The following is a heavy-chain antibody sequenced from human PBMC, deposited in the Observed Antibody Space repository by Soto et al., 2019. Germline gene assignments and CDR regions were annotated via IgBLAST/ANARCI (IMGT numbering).Heavy chain of an antibody. D-gene: IGHD2-2*01. CDR3: AREGLVLVPTTVNSDYYYYAMDV. Sequence: ASVKVSCKASGYTFTSYGISWVRQAPGQGLEWMGWISAYNGNTNYAQKFQGRVTITADESTSTVYMELSSLRSEDTAVYYCAREGLVLVPTTVNSDYYYYAMDVWGQGTTVTVSS. CDR1: GYTFTSYG. V-gene: IGHV1-18*01. J-gene: IGHJ6*02. CDR2: ISAYNGNT.